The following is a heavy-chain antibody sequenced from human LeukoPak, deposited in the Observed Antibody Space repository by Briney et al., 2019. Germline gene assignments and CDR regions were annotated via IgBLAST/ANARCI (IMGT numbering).Heavy chain of an antibody. CDR3: ARGNILSGYCFDF. V-gene: IGHV4-34*01. Sequence: SETLSLTCAVYGGSISGYYWSWIRQPPGKGLEWVGEIHYTGGTSYNPSLKSRATISIDTSRNQLSLKLSSVAAADTAVYYCARGNILSGYCFDFWGQGALVTVSS. J-gene: IGHJ4*02. CDR2: IHYTGGT. D-gene: IGHD3-9*01. CDR1: GGSISGYY.